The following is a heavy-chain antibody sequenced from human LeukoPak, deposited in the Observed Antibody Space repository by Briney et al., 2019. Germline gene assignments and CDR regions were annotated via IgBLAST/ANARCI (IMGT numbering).Heavy chain of an antibody. CDR2: IYYSGST. CDR3: ARLYCSGGSCYPRDYYYYGMDV. Sequence: PSETLSLTCTVSGGSISSYYWSWIRQPPGKGLEWIGYIYYSGSTNYNPSLKSRVTISVDTSKNQFSLKLSSVTAADTAVYYCARLYCSGGSCYPRDYYYYGMDVWGQGTTVTVSS. J-gene: IGHJ6*02. D-gene: IGHD2-15*01. CDR1: GGSISSYY. V-gene: IGHV4-59*01.